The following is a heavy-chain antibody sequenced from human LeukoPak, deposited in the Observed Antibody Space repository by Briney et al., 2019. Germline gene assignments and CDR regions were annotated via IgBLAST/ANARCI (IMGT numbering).Heavy chain of an antibody. CDR1: GFTFRSYG. D-gene: IGHD3-9*01. CDR3: AKDSGYGAFDN. V-gene: IGHV3-30*02. J-gene: IGHJ4*02. Sequence: PGGSLTLSCIASGFTFRSYGMHCVRQAPGRGLKWVAFIRYDTAYRYYEDSVKGRFTISKDNSKNTLSLEMNSLRLEDTAVYYCAKDSGYGAFDNWGQGTLVTVSS. CDR2: IRYDTAYR.